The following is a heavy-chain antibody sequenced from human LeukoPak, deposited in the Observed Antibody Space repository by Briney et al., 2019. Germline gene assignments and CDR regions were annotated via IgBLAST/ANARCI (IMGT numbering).Heavy chain of an antibody. CDR3: ARGRTTVTMHYWFDP. CDR2: IIPIFGTA. CDR1: GGTFSSYA. D-gene: IGHD4-17*01. J-gene: IGHJ5*02. Sequence: ASVKVSCKASGGTFSSYAISWVRQAPGQGLEWMGGIIPIFGTANYAQKFQGRVTITTDESTSTAYMELSSLRSEDTAVDYCARGRTTVTMHYWFDPWGQGTLVTVSS. V-gene: IGHV1-69*05.